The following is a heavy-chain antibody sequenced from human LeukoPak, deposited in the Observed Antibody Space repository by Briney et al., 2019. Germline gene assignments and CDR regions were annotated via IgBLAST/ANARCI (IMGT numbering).Heavy chain of an antibody. CDR2: ISYDGSNK. V-gene: IGHV3-30*04. D-gene: IGHD1-26*01. Sequence: GGSLRLSCAASGFTFSSYAMHWVRQAPGKGLEWVAVISYDGSNKYYADSVKGRFTISRDNSKNTPYLQMNSLRAEDTAVYYCARDGLGAALDYWGQGTLVTVSS. J-gene: IGHJ4*02. CDR3: ARDGLGAALDY. CDR1: GFTFSSYA.